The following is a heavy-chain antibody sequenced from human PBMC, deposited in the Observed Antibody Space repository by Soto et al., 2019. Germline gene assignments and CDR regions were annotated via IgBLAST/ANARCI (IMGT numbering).Heavy chain of an antibody. CDR2: IYPGDSDT. CDR3: ASSPTYYDILSCYPRPRASRYFVY. J-gene: IGHJ4*02. Sequence: GESLKISCKGSGYSFNSYWIGWVRQMPGKGLEWMGIIYPGDSDTRYSPSFQGQVTISADKSISTAYLQWSSLKASDTAMYYCASSPTYYDILSCYPRPRASRYFVYWCQGILGTV. CDR1: GYSFNSYW. V-gene: IGHV5-51*01. D-gene: IGHD3-9*01.